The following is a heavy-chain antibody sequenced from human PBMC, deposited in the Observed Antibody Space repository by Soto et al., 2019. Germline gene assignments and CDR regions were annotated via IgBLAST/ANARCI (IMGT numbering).Heavy chain of an antibody. CDR3: AGYCSGGSCYSGFFDY. CDR2: IYYSGST. V-gene: IGHV4-59*01. J-gene: IGHJ4*02. Sequence: SETLSLTCAVYGGSFSGYYWSWIRQPPGKGLEWIGYIYYSGSTNYNPSLKSRVTTSVDTSKNQFSLKLSSVTAADTAVYYCAGYCSGGSCYSGFFDYWGQGTLVTVSS. CDR1: GGSFSGYY. D-gene: IGHD2-15*01.